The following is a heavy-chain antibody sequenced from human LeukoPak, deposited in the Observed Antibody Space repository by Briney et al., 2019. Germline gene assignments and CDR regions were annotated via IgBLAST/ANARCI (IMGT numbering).Heavy chain of an antibody. CDR2: TYGGSNT. D-gene: IGHD3-16*01. CDR1: GFTFSSYD. J-gene: IGHJ6*02. Sequence: GGSLRLSCGASGFTFSSYDMNWVRQAPGKGLEWVSVTYGGSNTNYAESVKGRFTISRDNSKNTLYLQMNSLRAEDTAVYYCATAPGPLVYYGVDVWGQGTTVTVSS. V-gene: IGHV3-53*01. CDR3: ATAPGPLVYYGVDV.